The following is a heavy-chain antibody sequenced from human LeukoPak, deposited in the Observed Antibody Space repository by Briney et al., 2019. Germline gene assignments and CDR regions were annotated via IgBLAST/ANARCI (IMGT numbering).Heavy chain of an antibody. CDR3: ARDPMVRGTRYYFDY. D-gene: IGHD3-10*01. CDR1: GFTFSSYG. CDR2: IWYDGSNK. J-gene: IGHJ4*02. V-gene: IGHV3-33*01. Sequence: AGRSLRLSCAASGFTFSSYGMHWVRQAPGKGLEWVAVIWYDGSNKYYVDSVKGRFTISRDNSKNTLYLQMNSLRAEDTAVYYCARDPMVRGTRYYFDYWGQGTLVTVSS.